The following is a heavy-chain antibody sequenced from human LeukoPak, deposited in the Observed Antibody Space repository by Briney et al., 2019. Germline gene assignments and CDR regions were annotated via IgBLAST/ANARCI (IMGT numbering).Heavy chain of an antibody. CDR3: AELGITMIGGV. CDR2: ISSSGSTI. D-gene: IGHD3-10*02. CDR1: GFTFSSFG. Sequence: PGRSLRLSCAASGFTFSSFGMHWVRQAPGKGLEWVSYISSSGSTIYYADSVKGRFTISRDNAKNSLYLQMNRLRAEDTVVYYCAELGITMIGGVWGKGTTVTISS. J-gene: IGHJ6*04. V-gene: IGHV3-48*04.